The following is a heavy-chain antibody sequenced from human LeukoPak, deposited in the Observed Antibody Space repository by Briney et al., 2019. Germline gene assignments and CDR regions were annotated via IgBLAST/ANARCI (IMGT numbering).Heavy chain of an antibody. CDR1: GFTFSSYG. J-gene: IGHJ4*02. CDR2: ISYDGSNK. D-gene: IGHD3-10*01. CDR3: ASSITMVRVFDY. Sequence: PGGSLRLSCAASGFTFSSYGMHWVRQAPGKGLEWVAVISYDGSNKYYADSVKGRFTISRDNSKNTLYLQMNSLRAEDTAVYYCASSITMVRVFDYWGQGTLVTVSS. V-gene: IGHV3-30*03.